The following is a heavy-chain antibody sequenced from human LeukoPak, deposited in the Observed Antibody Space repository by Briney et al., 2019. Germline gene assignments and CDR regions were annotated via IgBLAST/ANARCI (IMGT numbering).Heavy chain of an antibody. CDR2: ISSSSSYI. J-gene: IGHJ4*02. V-gene: IGHV3-21*01. Sequence: PGGSLRLSCAASGFTFSSYSMNWDRQAPGKGLEWVSSISSSSSYIYYADSVKGRFTISRDNAKNSLYLQMNSLRAEDTAVYYCAREQVAARRTFDYWGQGTLVTVSS. D-gene: IGHD6-6*01. CDR1: GFTFSSYS. CDR3: AREQVAARRTFDY.